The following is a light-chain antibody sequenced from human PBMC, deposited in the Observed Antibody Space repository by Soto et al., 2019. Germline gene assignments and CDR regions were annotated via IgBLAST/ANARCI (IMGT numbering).Light chain of an antibody. CDR1: SSNIGSNY. Sequence: QSVLTQPPSVSAAPGQKVTISCSGSSSNIGSNYVYWYQQLPGTAPKLLIYANDKRPSVIPDRFSGSKSGTSATLGITGLQTGDEADYYCGTWDISLSVVFGGGTKLTVL. J-gene: IGLJ2*01. CDR3: GTWDISLSVV. CDR2: AND. V-gene: IGLV1-51*01.